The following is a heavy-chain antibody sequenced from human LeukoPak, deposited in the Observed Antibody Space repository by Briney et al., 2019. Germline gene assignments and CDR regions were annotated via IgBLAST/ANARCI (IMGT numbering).Heavy chain of an antibody. CDR2: INPNSGGT. CDR1: GYTFTGYY. V-gene: IGHV1-2*06. Sequence: ASVTVSCKASGYTFTGYYMHWVRQAPGQGLEWMGRINPNSGGTNYAQKFQGRVTMTRDTSISTAYMELSRLRSDDTAVYYCAREKQLEGFDYWGQGTLVTVSS. D-gene: IGHD6-13*01. J-gene: IGHJ4*02. CDR3: AREKQLEGFDY.